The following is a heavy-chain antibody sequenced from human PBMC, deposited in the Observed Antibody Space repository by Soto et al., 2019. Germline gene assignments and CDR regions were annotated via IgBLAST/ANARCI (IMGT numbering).Heavy chain of an antibody. Sequence: GGSLRLSCAASGFTFSSYWMHWVRQAPGKGLVWVSRINSDGSSTSYADSVKGRFTISRDNAKNTLYLQMNSLRAEDTAVYYCARDSFMVRGVIMEGGMDVWGQGTTVTVSS. J-gene: IGHJ6*02. CDR2: INSDGSST. CDR1: GFTFSSYW. V-gene: IGHV3-74*01. CDR3: ARDSFMVRGVIMEGGMDV. D-gene: IGHD3-10*01.